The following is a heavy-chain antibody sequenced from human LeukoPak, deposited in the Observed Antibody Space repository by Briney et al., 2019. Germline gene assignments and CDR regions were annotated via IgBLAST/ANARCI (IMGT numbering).Heavy chain of an antibody. Sequence: SETLSLTCSVSGGSISNYYWSWIRQPPGKGLEWIAYIHYSGNTNYNPSLKSRVTISVDTSKNQFSLKLASVTAADTAFYYCARVDDTSGYFYKFDYWGQGTLVTVSS. D-gene: IGHD3-22*01. CDR1: GGSISNYY. V-gene: IGHV4-59*01. CDR3: ARVDDTSGYFYKFDY. J-gene: IGHJ4*02. CDR2: IHYSGNT.